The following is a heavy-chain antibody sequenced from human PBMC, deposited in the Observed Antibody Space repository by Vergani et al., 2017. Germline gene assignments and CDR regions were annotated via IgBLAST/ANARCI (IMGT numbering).Heavy chain of an antibody. D-gene: IGHD2-8*02. CDR2: ISYDGTNK. CDR3: ARDRGDWRYSRYFYNYYMDV. V-gene: IGHV3-30-3*01. CDR1: GFTFGDHG. J-gene: IGHJ6*03. Sequence: QVQLVESGGGVVQPGRSLRLSCAASGFTFGDHGIHWVRRAPGKGLEWVVLISYDGTNKYYTNSVRGRFTISRDNSKSTLFLQMNSLRVEDMAVYYCARDRGDWRYSRYFYNYYMDVWGKGTTVTVSS.